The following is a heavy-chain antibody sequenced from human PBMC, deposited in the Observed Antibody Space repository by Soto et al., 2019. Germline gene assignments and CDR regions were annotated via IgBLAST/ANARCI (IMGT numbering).Heavy chain of an antibody. CDR1: GGSFSGYY. J-gene: IGHJ4*02. V-gene: IGHV4-34*01. CDR2: INHSGST. CDR3: ARLPADSSGWFDYFDY. Sequence: SDTLSLTCAVYGGSFSGYYWSWIRQPPGKGLEWIGEINHSGSTNYNPSLKSRVTISVDTSKNQFSLKLSSVTAADTAVYYCARLPADSSGWFDYFDYWGQGTLVTVSS. D-gene: IGHD6-19*01.